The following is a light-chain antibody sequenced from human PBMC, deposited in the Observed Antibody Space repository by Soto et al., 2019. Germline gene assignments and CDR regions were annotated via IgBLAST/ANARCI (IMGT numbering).Light chain of an antibody. V-gene: IGLV2-8*01. Sequence: QLVLTQLPSASGSPGQSVTISCTETSSDVGGYNYVSWYQQHPGKAPKLMIYEVSKRPSGVPDRFSGSKSGNTASLTVSGLQAEDEADYYCSSYAGSNNFVVFGGGTKLTVL. CDR2: EVS. CDR3: SSYAGSNNFVV. J-gene: IGLJ2*01. CDR1: SSDVGGYNY.